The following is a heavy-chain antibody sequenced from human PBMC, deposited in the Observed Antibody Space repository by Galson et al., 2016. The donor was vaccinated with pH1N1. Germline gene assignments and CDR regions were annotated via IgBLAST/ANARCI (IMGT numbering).Heavy chain of an antibody. CDR2: IYWNDDK. CDR3: AHAEGGGYDSEGIFYYFYGMDV. J-gene: IGHJ6*02. Sequence: PALVKPTQTLTLTCTFSGFSLRTNGVGVGWIRQPPGKALEWLAVIYWNDDKRYSPSLKSRLTITKDTSKNQVVLTMTNMDPLDTATYYCAHAEGGGYDSEGIFYYFYGMDVWGQGTTVTVSS. V-gene: IGHV2-5*01. CDR1: GFSLRTNGVG. D-gene: IGHD5-12*01.